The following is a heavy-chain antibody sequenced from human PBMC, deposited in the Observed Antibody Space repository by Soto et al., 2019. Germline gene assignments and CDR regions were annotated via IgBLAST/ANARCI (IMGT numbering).Heavy chain of an antibody. CDR1: GGTFSSYA. Sequence: QAQLVQSGAEVKKPGSSVKVSCKASGGTFSSYAISWVRQAPGQGLEWMGGIIPIFGTANYAQKFQGRVTITADESTSTAYMELSSLRSEDTAVYYCARARCSGGSCYPYYFDYWGQGTLVTVSS. J-gene: IGHJ4*02. CDR3: ARARCSGGSCYPYYFDY. V-gene: IGHV1-69*01. CDR2: IIPIFGTA. D-gene: IGHD2-15*01.